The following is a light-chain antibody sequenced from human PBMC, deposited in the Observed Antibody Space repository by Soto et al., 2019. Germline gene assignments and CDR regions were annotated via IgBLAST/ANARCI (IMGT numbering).Light chain of an antibody. J-gene: IGKJ1*01. CDR1: ESVLYSSNNNNY. Sequence: IVMTHSRDSLAVCLAETATINCKSRESVLYSSNNNNYSAGYKQKPGQPPKPLICWATTRESGVPDRFSGSGSGTDFTLTISSMKAEDVAVYYCQQYYTTRTFGQGTKVDIK. CDR3: QQYYTTRT. CDR2: WAT. V-gene: IGKV4-1*01.